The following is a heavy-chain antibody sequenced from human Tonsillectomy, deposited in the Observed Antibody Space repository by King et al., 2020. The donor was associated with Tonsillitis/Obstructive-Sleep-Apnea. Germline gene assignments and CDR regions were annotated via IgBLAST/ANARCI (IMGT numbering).Heavy chain of an antibody. CDR2: ISTSSNFK. Sequence: VQLVQSGGGLVKPGGSLRLSCAASGFTFSSYTINWVRQAPGKGLEWLSSISTSSNFKFYADSVKGRFTISRDNAKKSLYLQMSSLRAADTAVYYCATGGAAPSGCRLDTWGQATLVTVSS. CDR3: ATGGAAPSGCRLDT. CDR1: GFTFSSYT. J-gene: IGHJ5*02. V-gene: IGHV3-21*01. D-gene: IGHD6-6*01.